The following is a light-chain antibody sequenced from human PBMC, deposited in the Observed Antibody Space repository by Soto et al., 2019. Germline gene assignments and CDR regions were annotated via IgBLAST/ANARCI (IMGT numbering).Light chain of an antibody. CDR3: YSYTSSNTVL. CDR1: SSDVGGYNY. V-gene: IGLV2-14*01. Sequence: QAVLTQPASVPGSPGQSITISCTGTSSDVGGYNYVSWYQQYPGKAPKLMIYEVSNRPSGVSDRFSGSKSGNTASLTISGLQAEDEGDYYCYSYTSSNTVLFGGGTKLTVL. CDR2: EVS. J-gene: IGLJ2*01.